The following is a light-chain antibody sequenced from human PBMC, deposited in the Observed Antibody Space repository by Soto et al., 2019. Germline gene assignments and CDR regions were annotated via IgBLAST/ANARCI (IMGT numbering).Light chain of an antibody. J-gene: IGKJ5*01. Sequence: EIDMTQSPATLSVSPGETATLSCSASQSVSSNLAWYQQKPGQAHRLIILDAYNRATGIPDRFSGSGSGTEFTLSIRRLKSEDSAVYYCKKSKEWPQFTLGNGKRLEIK. CDR2: DAY. CDR3: KKSKEWPQFT. V-gene: IGKV3-15*01. CDR1: QSVSSN.